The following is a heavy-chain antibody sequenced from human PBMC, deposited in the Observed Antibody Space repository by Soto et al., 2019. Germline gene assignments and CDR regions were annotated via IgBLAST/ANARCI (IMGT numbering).Heavy chain of an antibody. D-gene: IGHD2-15*01. CDR2: IWYDGSNK. Sequence: QVQLVESGGGVVQPGRSLRLSCAASGFTFSSYGMHWVRQAPGKGLEWVAVIWYDGSNKYYADSVKGRFTISRDNSKNTLYLQMNSLRAEDTAVYYCAKNGKYCSGGSCYPYYFDYWGQGTLVTVSS. CDR1: GFTFSSYG. CDR3: AKNGKYCSGGSCYPYYFDY. J-gene: IGHJ4*02. V-gene: IGHV3-33*06.